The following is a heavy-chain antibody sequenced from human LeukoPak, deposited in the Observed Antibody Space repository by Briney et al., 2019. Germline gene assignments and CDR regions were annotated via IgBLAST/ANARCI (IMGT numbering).Heavy chain of an antibody. Sequence: TGGSLRLSCAASGFTFSSYAMSWVRQAPGKGLEWVSAISGSGGSTYYADSVKGRFTISRDNSKNTLYLQMNSLRAEDTAVYYCARSDVEYSSGWRPFDPWGQGTLVTVSS. CDR3: ARSDVEYSSGWRPFDP. D-gene: IGHD6-19*01. J-gene: IGHJ5*02. V-gene: IGHV3-23*01. CDR2: ISGSGGST. CDR1: GFTFSSYA.